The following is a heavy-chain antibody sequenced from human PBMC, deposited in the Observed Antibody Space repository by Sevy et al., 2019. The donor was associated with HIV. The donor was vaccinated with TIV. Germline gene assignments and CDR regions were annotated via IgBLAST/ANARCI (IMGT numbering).Heavy chain of an antibody. J-gene: IGHJ4*02. V-gene: IGHV3-74*01. CDR2: VNSDGAWT. CDR1: GFTFSSDW. D-gene: IGHD2-8*01. CDR3: SRRTNGVHRY. Sequence: GGSLRLSCAASGFTFSSDWMHWVRQVPGEGLEWVSRVNSDGAWTDYADSVKGRFTISRDSVKNTLFLQMISLRADDTAVYYCSRRTNGVHRYWGQGTKVTVSS.